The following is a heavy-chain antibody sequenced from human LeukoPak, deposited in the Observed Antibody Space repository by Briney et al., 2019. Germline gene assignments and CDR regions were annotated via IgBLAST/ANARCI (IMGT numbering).Heavy chain of an antibody. Sequence: ASVKVSCKASGYTFTSYYMHWVRQAPGQGLEWMGIINPSGGSTSYAQKFQGRVTMTRDTSTSTVYMELSSLRSEDTAVYYCARDPNPYSYGFVTRYWFDPRGQGTLVTVSS. J-gene: IGHJ5*02. D-gene: IGHD5-18*01. CDR2: INPSGGST. CDR3: ARDPNPYSYGFVTRYWFDP. V-gene: IGHV1-46*01. CDR1: GYTFTSYY.